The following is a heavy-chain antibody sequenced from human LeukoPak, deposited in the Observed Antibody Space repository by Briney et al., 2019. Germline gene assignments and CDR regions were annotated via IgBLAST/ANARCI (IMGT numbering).Heavy chain of an antibody. CDR1: GGSISSYY. CDR2: IYYGGST. Sequence: SETLSLTCTVSGGSISSYYWSWIRQPPGKGLEWIGYIYYGGSTNYNPSLKSRVTISVDTSKNQFSLKLSSVTAADTAVYYCARPPGYCTNGVCIPHAFDIWGQGTMVTVSS. CDR3: ARPPGYCTNGVCIPHAFDI. V-gene: IGHV4-59*08. D-gene: IGHD2-8*01. J-gene: IGHJ3*02.